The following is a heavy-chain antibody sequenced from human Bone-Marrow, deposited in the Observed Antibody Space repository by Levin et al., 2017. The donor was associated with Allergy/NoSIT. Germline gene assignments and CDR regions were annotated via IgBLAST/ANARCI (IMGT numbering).Heavy chain of an antibody. CDR2: ISWNSGSI. CDR1: GFTFDDYA. D-gene: IGHD3-16*01. Sequence: GGSLRLSCAASGFTFDDYAMHWVRQAPGKGLEWVSGISWNSGSIGYADSVKGRFTISRDNAKNSLYLQMNSLRAEDTALYYCAKDRRAWAPGYYGMDVWGQGTTVTVSS. CDR3: AKDRRAWAPGYYGMDV. V-gene: IGHV3-9*01. J-gene: IGHJ6*02.